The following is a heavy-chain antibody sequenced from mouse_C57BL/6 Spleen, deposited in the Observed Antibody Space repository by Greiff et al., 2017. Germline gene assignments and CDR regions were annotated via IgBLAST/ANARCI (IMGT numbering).Heavy chain of an antibody. Sequence: QVQLQQPGAELVKPGASVKLSCKASGYTFTSYWMHWVKQRPGRGLERIGRIDPNSGGTKYNEKFKSKATLTVDKPSSTAYMQLSSLTSEDSAVYYCARRSNYEGYYFDYWGQGTTLTVSS. V-gene: IGHV1-72*01. CDR3: ARRSNYEGYYFDY. CDR1: GYTFTSYW. CDR2: IDPNSGGT. J-gene: IGHJ2*01. D-gene: IGHD2-5*01.